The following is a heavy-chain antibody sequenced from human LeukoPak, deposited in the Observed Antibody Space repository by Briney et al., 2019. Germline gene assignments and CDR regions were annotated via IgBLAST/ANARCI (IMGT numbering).Heavy chain of an antibody. V-gene: IGHV1-69*06. CDR3: ARSLLRFLEWSYRSYYYYYMDV. CDR2: IIPIFGTA. Sequence: GASVKVSCKASGGTFSSYAISWVRQAPGQGLEWMGGIIPIFGTANYAQKFQGRVTITADKSTSTAYMELSSLRSEDTAVYYCARSLLRFLEWSYRSYYYYYMDVWGKGTTVTVSS. CDR1: GGTFSSYA. J-gene: IGHJ6*03. D-gene: IGHD3-3*01.